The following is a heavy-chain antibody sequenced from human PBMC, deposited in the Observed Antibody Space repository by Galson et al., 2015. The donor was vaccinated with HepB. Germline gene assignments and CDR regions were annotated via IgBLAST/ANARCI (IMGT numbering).Heavy chain of an antibody. V-gene: IGHV1-3*04. CDR1: GYTFTNYV. CDR2: INTGNANT. Sequence: SVKVSCKASGYTFTNYVIHWVRQAPGQRPEWMGWINTGNANTRYSQKFQGRLTLGRDTSASTASMELNSLRSEDTAVYYCVRALGLITMIPGMVPGYWAQGTLVTVSS. J-gene: IGHJ4*02. D-gene: IGHD3-10*01. CDR3: VRALGLITMIPGMVPGY.